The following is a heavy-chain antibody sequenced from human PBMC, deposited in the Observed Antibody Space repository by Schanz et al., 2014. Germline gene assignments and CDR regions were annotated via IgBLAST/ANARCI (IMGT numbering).Heavy chain of an antibody. CDR1: GFTVSSNY. V-gene: IGHV3-66*01. CDR2: IYSDGRT. D-gene: IGHD6-6*01. J-gene: IGHJ6*02. Sequence: EVQLLESGGGLVQPGGSLRLSCVASGFTVSSNYMSWVRQAPGKGLEWVSVIYSDGRTYYGDSVKGRFTISRDNSKNTLYLQMNSLRAEDTAVYYCARGYSSSMDVWGQGTTVTVSS. CDR3: ARGYSSSMDV.